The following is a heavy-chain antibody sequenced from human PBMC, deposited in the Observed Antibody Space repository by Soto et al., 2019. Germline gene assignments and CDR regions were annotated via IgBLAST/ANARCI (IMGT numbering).Heavy chain of an antibody. CDR2: IYWDDDK. Sequence: KESGPTLVKPTQTLTLTCTFSGFSLSTSGVGVGWIRQPPGKALEWLALIYWDDDKRYSPSLKSRLTITKDTAKNQVVLTMTTMDPVYTATYCCAHYYYGDYFFHPWGQGTLVTVSS. J-gene: IGHJ5*02. CDR3: AHYYYGDYFFHP. CDR1: GFSLSTSGVG. V-gene: IGHV2-5*02. D-gene: IGHD4-17*01.